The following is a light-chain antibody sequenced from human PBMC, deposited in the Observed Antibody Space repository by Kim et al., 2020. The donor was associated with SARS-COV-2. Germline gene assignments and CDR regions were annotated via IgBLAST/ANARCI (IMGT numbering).Light chain of an antibody. CDR2: VAS. J-gene: IGKJ5*01. CDR1: RSVSRY. CDR3: QQYNNWPPIT. Sequence: APGGRATLSCRASRSVSRYLAWYQPTPGQAPSLLSYVASTRATGIPARFSGSVSGTEFTLTIRSLHSEDCAVYYCQQYNNWPPITFGQGTRLELK. V-gene: IGKV3-15*01.